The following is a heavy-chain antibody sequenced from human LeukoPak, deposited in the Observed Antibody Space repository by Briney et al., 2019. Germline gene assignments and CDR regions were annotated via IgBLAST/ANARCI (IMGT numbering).Heavy chain of an antibody. D-gene: IGHD6-19*01. CDR1: GYTFTGYY. Sequence: GASVKVSCKASGYTFTGYYIHWVRQAPGQGLEWMGRINPNSGGTSYAQQFQGRVTMTRDTSISTAYMELSSLRSDDTAVYYCARVSVAGTPDRDYFDYWGQGTLVTVSS. J-gene: IGHJ4*02. CDR2: INPNSGGT. CDR3: ARVSVAGTPDRDYFDY. V-gene: IGHV1-2*06.